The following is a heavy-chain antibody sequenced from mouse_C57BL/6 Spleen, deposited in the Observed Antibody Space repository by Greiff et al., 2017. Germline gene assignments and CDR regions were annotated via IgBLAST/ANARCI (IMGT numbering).Heavy chain of an antibody. Sequence: QLQLQQSGAELVRPGASVTLSCKASGYTFTDYEMHWVKQTPVHGLEWIGAIDPETGGTAYNQKFKGKAILTADKSSSTAYMELRSLTSEDSAVYYCTRGNYLYAMDYWGQGTSVTVSS. D-gene: IGHD5-5*01. V-gene: IGHV1-15*01. CDR1: GYTFTDYE. J-gene: IGHJ4*01. CDR3: TRGNYLYAMDY. CDR2: IDPETGGT.